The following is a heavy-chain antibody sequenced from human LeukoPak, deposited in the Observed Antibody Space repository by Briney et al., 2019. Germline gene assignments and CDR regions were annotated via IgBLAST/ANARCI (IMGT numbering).Heavy chain of an antibody. CDR1: GFTFSGSA. CDR2: IRSKANSYAT. V-gene: IGHV3-73*01. CDR3: TRDIPDYSGSYWYFDL. D-gene: IGHD1-26*01. Sequence: GGSLRLSCAASGFTFSGSAMHWVRQASGKGLEWVGRIRSKANSYATAYAASVKGRFTISRDDSKNTAYLQMNSLKTEDTAVYYCTRDIPDYSGSYWYFDLWGRGTLVTVSS. J-gene: IGHJ2*01.